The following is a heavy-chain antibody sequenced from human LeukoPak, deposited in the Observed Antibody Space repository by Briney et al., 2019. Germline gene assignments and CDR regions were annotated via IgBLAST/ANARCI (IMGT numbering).Heavy chain of an antibody. CDR2: INHSGST. V-gene: IGHV4-39*07. Sequence: SQTLSLTCTVSGGSIRSSYYYWGWIRQPPGKGLEWIGEINHSGSTNYNPSLKSRVTISVDTSKNQFSLKLSSVTAADTAVYYCARGAGAVRGSWHDYWGQGTLVTVSS. CDR3: ARGAGAVRGSWHDY. D-gene: IGHD6-13*01. CDR1: GGSIRSSYYY. J-gene: IGHJ4*02.